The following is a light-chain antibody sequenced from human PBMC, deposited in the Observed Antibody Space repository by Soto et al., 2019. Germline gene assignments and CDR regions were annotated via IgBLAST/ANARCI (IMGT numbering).Light chain of an antibody. Sequence: QSVLTQPHSASGTPGQRVTISCSGSSSNIGSNYVFWYQHLPGTAPKLLIYRNNQRRSGVPDRFSGSKSGTSASLAISGLRSEDETDYYCAAWDDSLSGVVFGGGTKVTV. CDR2: RNN. J-gene: IGLJ2*01. V-gene: IGLV1-47*01. CDR1: SSNIGSNY. CDR3: AAWDDSLSGVV.